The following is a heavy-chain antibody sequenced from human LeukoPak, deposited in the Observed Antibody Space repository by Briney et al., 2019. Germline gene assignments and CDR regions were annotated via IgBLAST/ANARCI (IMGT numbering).Heavy chain of an antibody. J-gene: IGHJ4*02. D-gene: IGHD3-22*01. CDR3: ERDSGSSSYLYYFDY. Sequence: GGSLRLSCAASGFTFSSYAMHWVRQAPGKGLEWVADISYNGTNIYYADSVKGRFTLSRDNSKNTMYLQMNSLRAEDTAIYDCERDSGSSSYLYYFDYWGQGTLVTVSS. CDR1: GFTFSSYA. CDR2: ISYNGTNI. V-gene: IGHV3-30-3*01.